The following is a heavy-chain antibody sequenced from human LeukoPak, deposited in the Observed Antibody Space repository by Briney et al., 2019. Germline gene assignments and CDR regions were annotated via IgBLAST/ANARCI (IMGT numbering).Heavy chain of an antibody. Sequence: ASVKVSCKASGYTFTSYGISWVRQAPGQGLEWMGWISAYNGNTNYAQKLQGRVTMTTDTSTSTAYMELRSLRSDDTAVYYCARDRNYYDSSGYSSAYWYFDLWGRGTLVTVSS. CDR3: ARDRNYYDSSGYSSAYWYFDL. CDR2: ISAYNGNT. V-gene: IGHV1-18*01. D-gene: IGHD3-22*01. CDR1: GYTFTSYG. J-gene: IGHJ2*01.